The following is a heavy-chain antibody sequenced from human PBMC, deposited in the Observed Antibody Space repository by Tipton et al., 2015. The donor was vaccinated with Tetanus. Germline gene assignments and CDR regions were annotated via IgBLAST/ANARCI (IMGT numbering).Heavy chain of an antibody. J-gene: IGHJ6*04. D-gene: IGHD6-25*01. V-gene: IGHV1-18*01. CDR2: ISAYNGKT. CDR1: GYNFVNFG. CDR3: AGVQGQRTYYYGMDV. Sequence: QSGAEVKEPGASVKVSCKASGYNFVNFGISWVRQAPGQGLEWMGWISAYNGKTKYAQRLQGRVTMTTERSASTAYMDLRRLRSDDTAVYYCAGVQGQRTYYYGMDVWGKGTTVPVSS.